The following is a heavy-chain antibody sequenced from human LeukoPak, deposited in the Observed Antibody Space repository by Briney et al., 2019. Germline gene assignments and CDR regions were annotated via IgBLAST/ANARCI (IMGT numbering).Heavy chain of an antibody. CDR2: IYYSGST. CDR3: ASQGASRRFLYGGYYMDV. CDR1: GGSISSYY. J-gene: IGHJ6*03. D-gene: IGHD3-3*01. Sequence: SETLSLTCTVSGGSISSYYWSWIRQPPGKGLEWIGYIYYSGSTNYNPSLKSRVTISVDTSKNQFSLKLSSVTPADTAVYYCASQGASRRFLYGGYYMDVWGKGTTVTVSS. V-gene: IGHV4-59*01.